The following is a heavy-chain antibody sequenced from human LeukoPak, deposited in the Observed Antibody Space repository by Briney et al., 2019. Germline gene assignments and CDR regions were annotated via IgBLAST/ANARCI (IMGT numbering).Heavy chain of an antibody. Sequence: SETLSLTCTVSGYSISSGYYWGWIRQPPGKGLEWIGSMYHSGSTYYNPSLKSRVTISVDTSKNHLSLKLSSVTASDTALYHCARDGGIVGAANPYFDYWGQGTLVTVSS. J-gene: IGHJ4*02. CDR2: MYHSGST. V-gene: IGHV4-38-2*02. CDR3: ARDGGIVGAANPYFDY. D-gene: IGHD1-26*01. CDR1: GYSISSGYY.